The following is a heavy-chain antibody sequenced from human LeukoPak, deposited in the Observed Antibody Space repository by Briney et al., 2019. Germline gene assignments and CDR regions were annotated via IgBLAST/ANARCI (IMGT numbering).Heavy chain of an antibody. Sequence: KPSETLSLTCTVSGGSISSYYWSWIRQPPGKGLEWIGYIYYSGSTNYNPSLKSRVTISVDTSKNQFSLKLSSVTAADTAVYYCARGAPGGNDYGDYWGQGTLVTVSS. J-gene: IGHJ4*02. CDR1: GGSISSYY. CDR2: IYYSGST. V-gene: IGHV4-59*01. CDR3: ARGAPGGNDYGDY.